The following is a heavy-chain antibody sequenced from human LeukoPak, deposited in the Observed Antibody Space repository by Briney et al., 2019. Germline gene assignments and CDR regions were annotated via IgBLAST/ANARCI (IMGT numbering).Heavy chain of an antibody. CDR3: ARGYNFDY. CDR2: ISGNNGKT. CDR1: GYTFISYG. Sequence: GASVKVSCKASGYTFISYGITWVRQAPGQGLEWMGWISGNNGKTNYAQKFQGRVTMTTDTSTTTVYMELRSLRSDDMAVYYCARGYNFDYWGQGTLVTVSS. V-gene: IGHV1-18*03. D-gene: IGHD1-14*01. J-gene: IGHJ4*02.